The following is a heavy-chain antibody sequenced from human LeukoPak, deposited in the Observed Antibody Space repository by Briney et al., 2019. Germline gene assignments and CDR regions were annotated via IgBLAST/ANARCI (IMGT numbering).Heavy chain of an antibody. Sequence: SETLSLTCAVYDGSFSGYYWSWIRQPPGKGLEWIGEINHSGSTNYNPSLKSRVTISLDTSKSQFSLKVRYVTAADTAVYYCARGLNDSWTGENYWGQGTLVAVSS. J-gene: IGHJ4*02. CDR2: INHSGST. V-gene: IGHV4-34*01. CDR1: DGSFSGYY. CDR3: ARGLNDSWTGENY. D-gene: IGHD3-3*01.